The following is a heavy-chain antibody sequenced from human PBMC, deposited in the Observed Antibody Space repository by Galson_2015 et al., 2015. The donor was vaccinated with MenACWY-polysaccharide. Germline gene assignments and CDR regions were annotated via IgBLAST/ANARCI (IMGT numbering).Heavy chain of an antibody. Sequence: SLRLSCAVSGFTFKNYWMSWVRQAPGKGLEWVANIKKDGSEKYRVDSVRGRFTISRDNGRSSLYLQMNGLRVEDTAVYYCARGHLGLGLWGQGTTVTVSS. CDR1: GFTFKNYW. CDR3: ARGHLGLGL. J-gene: IGHJ6*02. V-gene: IGHV3-7*01. D-gene: IGHD7-27*01. CDR2: IKKDGSEK.